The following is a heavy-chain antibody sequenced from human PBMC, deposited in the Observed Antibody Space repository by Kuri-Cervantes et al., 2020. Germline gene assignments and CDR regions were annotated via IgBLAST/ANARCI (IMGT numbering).Heavy chain of an antibody. CDR3: ARDSPDYYGSGSLPPHPGYYGMDV. CDR2: INPSGGST. D-gene: IGHD3-10*01. V-gene: IGHV1-46*01. J-gene: IGHJ6*02. Sequence: ASVKVSCKASGYTFTSYYMHWVRQAPGQGLEWMGIINPSGGSTSYAQKFQGRVTMTRDTSTSTVYMELSSLRSEDTAVYYCARDSPDYYGSGSLPPHPGYYGMDVWGQGTTVTVSS. CDR1: GYTFTSYY.